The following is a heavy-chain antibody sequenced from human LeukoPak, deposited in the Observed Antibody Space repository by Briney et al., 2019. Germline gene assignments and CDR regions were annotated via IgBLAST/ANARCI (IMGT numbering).Heavy chain of an antibody. CDR3: EAGHFDY. CDR1: GFTFSKYN. V-gene: IGHV3-64*03. CDR2: ITDIGDRT. J-gene: IGHJ4*02. D-gene: IGHD6-19*01. Sequence: QPGGSLRLSCSASGFTFSKYNMHWVRQAPGKGLEYVSAITDIGDRTYCVDSVRGRFTISRDNSKNTLYLQMSTLRPEDTAVYYCEAGHFDYWGQGTLVTVSS.